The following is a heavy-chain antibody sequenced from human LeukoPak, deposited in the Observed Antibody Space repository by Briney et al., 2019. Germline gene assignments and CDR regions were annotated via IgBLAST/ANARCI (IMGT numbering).Heavy chain of an antibody. J-gene: IGHJ4*02. CDR2: ISGGGGST. Sequence: PGGSLRLSCAASGFTFSSYAMSWVRQAPGKGLEWVSTISGGGGSTYYSDSVKGRFTISRDNSKNTLYLQMNSLRAEDTAVYYCAKDLSSSWYFHYFDYWGQGTLVTVSS. D-gene: IGHD6-13*01. V-gene: IGHV3-23*01. CDR1: GFTFSSYA. CDR3: AKDLSSSWYFHYFDY.